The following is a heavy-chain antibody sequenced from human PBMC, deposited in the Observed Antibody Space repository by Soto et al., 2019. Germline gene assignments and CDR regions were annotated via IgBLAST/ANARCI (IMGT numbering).Heavy chain of an antibody. Sequence: SLRLSCAASGFTFSSYGMHWVRQAPGKGLEWVAVISYDGSNKYYADSVKGRFTISRDNSKNTLYLQMNSLRAEDTAVYYCAKGNVVSRSIDYWGQGTLVTVSS. J-gene: IGHJ4*02. CDR1: GFTFSSYG. V-gene: IGHV3-30*18. D-gene: IGHD3-22*01. CDR2: ISYDGSNK. CDR3: AKGNVVSRSIDY.